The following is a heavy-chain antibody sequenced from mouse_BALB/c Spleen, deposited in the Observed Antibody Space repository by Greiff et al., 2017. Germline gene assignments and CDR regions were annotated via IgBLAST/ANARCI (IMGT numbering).Heavy chain of an antibody. Sequence: VQLKQSGAELVRPGSSVKISCKASGYAFSSYWMNWVKQRPGQGLEWIGQIYPGDGDTNYNGKFKGKATLTADKSSSTAYMQLSSLTSEDSAVYFCARAKAEVRGVAYWGQGTLVTVAA. CDR2: IYPGDGDT. V-gene: IGHV1-80*01. D-gene: IGHD2-14*01. CDR3: ARAKAEVRGVAY. J-gene: IGHJ3*01. CDR1: GYAFSSYW.